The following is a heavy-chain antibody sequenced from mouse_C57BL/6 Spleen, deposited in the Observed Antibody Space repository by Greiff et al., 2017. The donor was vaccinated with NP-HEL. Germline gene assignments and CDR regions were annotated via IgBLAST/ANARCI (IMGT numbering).Heavy chain of an antibody. J-gene: IGHJ4*01. CDR3: TTSKVVGAMDY. D-gene: IGHD1-1*01. CDR2: IDPENGDT. CDR1: GFNIKDDY. V-gene: IGHV14-4*01. Sequence: EVQLQQSGAELVRPGASVKLSCTASGFNIKDDYMHWVKQRPEQGLEWIGWIDPENGDTEYASKFQGKATITADTSSNTAYLQLSSLTSEDTAVYYCTTSKVVGAMDYWGQGTSVTVSS.